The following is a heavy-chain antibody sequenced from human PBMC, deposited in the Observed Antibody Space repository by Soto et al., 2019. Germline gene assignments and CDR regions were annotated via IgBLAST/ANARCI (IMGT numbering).Heavy chain of an antibody. Sequence: PGESLKISCQGSGYSFITYWIGWVRQMPGKGREWVGIIYPGDSDTRYSPSFQGQVTISADKSISTAYLQWSSLKASDTAMYYCAGWARTDASPLSSYYHGMDVCGQGTTVTVS. J-gene: IGHJ6*02. CDR2: IYPGDSDT. CDR3: AGWARTDASPLSSYYHGMDV. CDR1: GYSFITYW. V-gene: IGHV5-51*01.